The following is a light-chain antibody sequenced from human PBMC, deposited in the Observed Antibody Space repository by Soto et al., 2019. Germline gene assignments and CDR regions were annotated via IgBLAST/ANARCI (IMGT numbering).Light chain of an antibody. CDR1: SSDVGGYNH. CDR2: DVS. V-gene: IGLV2-14*03. Sequence: QSALTQPASVSGSPGQSITISCTGSSSDVGGYNHVSWYQQHPCKAPKLMIYDVSNRPSGVSNRFSGSKSGNTASLTISGLQAEDESDYYCSSYTSSSTVVFGGGTKVTVL. CDR3: SSYTSSSTVV. J-gene: IGLJ3*02.